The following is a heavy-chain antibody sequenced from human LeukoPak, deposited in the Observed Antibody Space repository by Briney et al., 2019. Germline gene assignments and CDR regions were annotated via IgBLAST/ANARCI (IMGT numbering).Heavy chain of an antibody. CDR3: ARRSYYYDSSGFNWFDP. J-gene: IGHJ5*02. CDR1: GGSFSGYY. V-gene: IGHV4-34*01. Sequence: SETLSLTCAVYGGSFSGYYWSWIRQPPGKGLEWIGEINHSGSTNYNPSLKSRVTISVDTSKNQFSLKLSPVTAADTAVYYCARRSYYYDSSGFNWFDPWGQGTLVTVSS. CDR2: INHSGST. D-gene: IGHD3-22*01.